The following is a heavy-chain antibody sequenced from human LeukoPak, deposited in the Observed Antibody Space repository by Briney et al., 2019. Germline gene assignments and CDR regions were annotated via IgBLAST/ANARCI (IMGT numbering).Heavy chain of an antibody. D-gene: IGHD3-10*01. CDR3: TTGLRLDYGSGRSHAFDI. CDR2: IKSKTDGGTT. J-gene: IGHJ3*02. Sequence: NPGGSLRLSFAASGFTFSNAWMSSVPQAPGKGLERVGRIKSKTDGGTTDYAAPVKGRFTISRDDSKNTLYLQMNSLKTEDAGVYYCTTGLRLDYGSGRSHAFDIWGQGTMVTVSS. V-gene: IGHV3-15*01. CDR1: GFTFSNAW.